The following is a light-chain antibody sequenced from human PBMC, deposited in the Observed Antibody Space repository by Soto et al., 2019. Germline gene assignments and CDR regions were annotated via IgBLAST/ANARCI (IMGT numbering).Light chain of an antibody. J-gene: IGKJ4*01. CDR2: AAS. CDR1: QGISTY. V-gene: IGKV1-8*01. CDR3: QQYYSYPRT. Sequence: AIRLTQSPSSLSASTGDRITITCRASQGISTYLGWYQQKPGKAPKLLIYAASTLQSGVPSRFSGSGSGTDFTLTISCLQSEDFATYYCQQYYSYPRTFGGGTKVDI.